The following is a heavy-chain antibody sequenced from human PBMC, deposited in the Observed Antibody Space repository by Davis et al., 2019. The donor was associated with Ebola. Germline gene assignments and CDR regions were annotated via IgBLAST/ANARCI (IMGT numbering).Heavy chain of an antibody. CDR2: ISYDGSNK. CDR3: ARDAAMVKHWYFDL. D-gene: IGHD5-18*01. CDR1: GFTFSSYG. V-gene: IGHV3-30*03. Sequence: GESLKISCAASGFTFSSYGMHWVRQAPGKGLEWVAVISYDGSNKYYADSVKGRFTISRDNSKNTLYLQMNSLRAEDTAVYYCARDAAMVKHWYFDLWGRGTLVTVSS. J-gene: IGHJ2*01.